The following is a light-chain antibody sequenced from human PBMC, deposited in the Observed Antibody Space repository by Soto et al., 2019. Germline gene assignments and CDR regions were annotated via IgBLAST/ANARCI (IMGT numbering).Light chain of an antibody. CDR3: QQLNDYPLT. CDR1: QGVRGN. CDR2: AAS. V-gene: IGKV1-9*01. Sequence: DIQLTQSPSFLSASVGDRITITCRASQGVRGNLAWYQQKPGKAPKLLISAASSLQSGVPSRFSGSGSGTEFTLTISCLQPEDFATYYCQQLNDYPLTFGGGTKVDIK. J-gene: IGKJ4*01.